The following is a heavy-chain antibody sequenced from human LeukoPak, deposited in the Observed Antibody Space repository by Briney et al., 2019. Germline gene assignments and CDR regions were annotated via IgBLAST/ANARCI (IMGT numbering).Heavy chain of an antibody. CDR2: IIPIFGTA. V-gene: IGHV1-69*05. J-gene: IGHJ3*02. D-gene: IGHD6-19*01. Sequence: GASVKVSCKASGGTFSSYAISWVRQAPGQGLVWMGGIIPIFGTANYAQKFQGRVTITTDESTSTAYMELSSLRSEDTAVYYCARDYSSGWPDAFDIWGQGTMVTVSS. CDR3: ARDYSSGWPDAFDI. CDR1: GGTFSSYA.